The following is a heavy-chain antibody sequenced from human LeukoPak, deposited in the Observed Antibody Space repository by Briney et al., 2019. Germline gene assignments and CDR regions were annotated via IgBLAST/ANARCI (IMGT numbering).Heavy chain of an antibody. CDR2: IYPGDSDV. D-gene: IGHD6-19*01. Sequence: GESLKISCKASGYTFTSNWIGWVRQMPGKGLEWVGVIYPGDSDVRYSPSFRGQVTISADKSISTAYLQWTGLETSDTAIFYCARGGYTNGWYYFDYWAQGTLVTLSS. V-gene: IGHV5-51*01. J-gene: IGHJ4*02. CDR3: ARGGYTNGWYYFDY. CDR1: GYTFTSNW.